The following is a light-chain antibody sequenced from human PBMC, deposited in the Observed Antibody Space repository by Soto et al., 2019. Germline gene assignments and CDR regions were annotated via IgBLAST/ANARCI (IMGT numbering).Light chain of an antibody. CDR1: QSVSRY. CDR2: DAS. CDR3: QQRSSWSPDIT. V-gene: IGKV3-11*01. Sequence: DIVLTQSPATLSLSPGERATLSCRASQSVSRYLAWYQQKPGQAPRLLIYDASSRATGVPGRFSGTGSGTDFTLTISALEPEDFAVYYGQQRSSWSPDITFGPGTRVDV. J-gene: IGKJ3*01.